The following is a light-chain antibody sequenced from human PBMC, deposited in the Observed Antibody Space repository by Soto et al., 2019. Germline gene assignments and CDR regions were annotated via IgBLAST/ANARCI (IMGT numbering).Light chain of an antibody. Sequence: HSALTQPPSASGSPVQSVTTSCTGTSRDVGGYNYVSWYQQHPGKVPKVLISEVNKRPSGVPDRFSGSKSGNTASLTVSGLQADDEADYYCSSFAGTFFVFGTGTKVTVL. CDR2: EVN. V-gene: IGLV2-8*01. CDR1: SRDVGGYNY. J-gene: IGLJ1*01. CDR3: SSFAGTFFV.